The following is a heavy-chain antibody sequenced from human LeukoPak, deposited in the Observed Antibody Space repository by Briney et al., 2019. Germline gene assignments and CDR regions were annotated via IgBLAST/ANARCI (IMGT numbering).Heavy chain of an antibody. J-gene: IGHJ4*02. Sequence: GGSLRLSCAVSGFTSGFTFSSCWMHWVRQAPGKGLEWVSVSKTDGSSANYADSVKGRFTVSRNNAKDTLYVKMNSLRADDTAVYYCHPLAYTTNWGQGTLVTVSS. CDR3: HPLAYTTN. CDR2: SKTDGSSA. D-gene: IGHD2/OR15-2a*01. CDR1: GFTFSSCW. V-gene: IGHV3-74*01.